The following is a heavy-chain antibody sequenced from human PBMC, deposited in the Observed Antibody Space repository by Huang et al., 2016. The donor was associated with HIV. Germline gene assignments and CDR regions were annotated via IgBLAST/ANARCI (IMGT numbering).Heavy chain of an antibody. Sequence: EVQLVESGGGLVQPGRSLRLSCAASGVTFDDYAMHWVRQAPGKGLGWVSGISWNSGSIGYADSVKGRFTISRDNAKNALYLQMNSLRAEDTALYYCAKDGEDILTGSIDYWGQGTLVTVSS. V-gene: IGHV3-9*01. J-gene: IGHJ4*02. D-gene: IGHD3-9*01. CDR3: AKDGEDILTGSIDY. CDR2: ISWNSGSI. CDR1: GVTFDDYA.